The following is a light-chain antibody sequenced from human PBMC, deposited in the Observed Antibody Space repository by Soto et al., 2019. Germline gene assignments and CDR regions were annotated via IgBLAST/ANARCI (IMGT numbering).Light chain of an antibody. CDR2: GAS. CDR3: QQYASSPLT. J-gene: IGKJ4*01. V-gene: IGKV3-20*01. Sequence: EIVLTQSPGTLSLSPGERATLSCRASQSVGRNYLAWYQQKPGQAPRLLIYGASSRATGIPDRFSGSGSGTDLTLTFSRLEPEDFAVYYFQQYASSPLTFGGRTRVEIK. CDR1: QSVGRNY.